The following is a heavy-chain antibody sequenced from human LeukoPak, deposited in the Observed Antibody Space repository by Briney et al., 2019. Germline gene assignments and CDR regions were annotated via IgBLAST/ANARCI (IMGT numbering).Heavy chain of an antibody. D-gene: IGHD3-22*01. CDR3: ATYYDSSGYMDFDY. CDR2: IYHSGST. J-gene: IGHJ4*02. CDR1: GGSITSGGYS. V-gene: IGHV4-30-2*03. Sequence: SQTLSLTCAVSGGSITSGGYSWNWIRQPPGKGLEWIGYIYHSGSTYYNPSLKSRVTISVDTSKNQFSLKLSSVTAADTAVYYCATYYDSSGYMDFDYWGQGTLVTVSS.